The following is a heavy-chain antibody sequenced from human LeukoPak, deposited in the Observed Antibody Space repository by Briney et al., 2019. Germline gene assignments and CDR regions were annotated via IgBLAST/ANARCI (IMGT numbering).Heavy chain of an antibody. CDR3: ARGTTPDY. Sequence: PGGSLRLSCAASGFTFSSYGMHWVRQAPGKGLEWVAFIRYDGSNKNYADSVKGRFTISRDNSKNTLYLQMNSLRAEDTAVYYCARGTTPDYWGQGTLVTVSS. J-gene: IGHJ4*02. CDR2: IRYDGSNK. CDR1: GFTFSSYG. V-gene: IGHV3-30*02. D-gene: IGHD3-16*01.